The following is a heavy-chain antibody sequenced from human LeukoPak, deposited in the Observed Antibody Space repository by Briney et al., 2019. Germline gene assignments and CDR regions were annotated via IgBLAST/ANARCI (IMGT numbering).Heavy chain of an antibody. CDR1: GYTFSSYS. D-gene: IGHD3-10*01. CDR3: ARGFGGSGPWSCYGMDV. Sequence: ASVKVSCKASGYTFSSYSIRWVRQAPGQGLEWMGIINPSGGSTSYAQKFQGRVTMTRDTSTTAVYMELSSLRSEDTAVYYCARGFGGSGPWSCYGMDVCRQGTTVTVSS. V-gene: IGHV1-46*01. J-gene: IGHJ6*02. CDR2: INPSGGST.